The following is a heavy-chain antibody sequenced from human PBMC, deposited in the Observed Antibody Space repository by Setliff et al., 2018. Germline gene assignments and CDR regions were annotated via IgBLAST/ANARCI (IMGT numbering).Heavy chain of an antibody. J-gene: IGHJ3*02. D-gene: IGHD3-16*02. Sequence: GESLKISCTASGFTFGDYAMSWVRQAPGKGLEWVGFIRSKAYGGTTEYAASVKGRFTISRDDPKSIAYLQMNSLKTEDTAVYYCTREDMITFGGVIVSDAFDIWGQGTMVTVSS. CDR1: GFTFGDYA. V-gene: IGHV3-49*04. CDR3: TREDMITFGGVIVSDAFDI. CDR2: IRSKAYGGTT.